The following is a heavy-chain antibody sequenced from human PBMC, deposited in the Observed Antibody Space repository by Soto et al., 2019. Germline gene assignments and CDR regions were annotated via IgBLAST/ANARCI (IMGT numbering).Heavy chain of an antibody. CDR2: IYYSGST. V-gene: IGHV4-59*01. Sequence: QVQLQESGPGLVKPSETLSLTCTVSGGSISSYYWSWLRQPPGKGLEWMGYIYYSGSTNYNPSLQRRVTLSVDPSQNQFSLKLSSVAAADTAVYYCAGGGLRFLEWFRWGYCDLWGRGTLVTVSS. J-gene: IGHJ2*01. CDR1: GGSISSYY. D-gene: IGHD3-3*01. CDR3: AGGGLRFLEWFRWGYCDL.